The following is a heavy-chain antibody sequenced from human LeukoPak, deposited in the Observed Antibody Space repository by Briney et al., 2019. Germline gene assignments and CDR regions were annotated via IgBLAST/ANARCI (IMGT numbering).Heavy chain of an antibody. J-gene: IGHJ6*03. CDR3: ARDPYSGGYWNYYYYYMDV. V-gene: IGHV3-53*01. Sequence: GGSLRLSCAASEFIVSINYMTWVRQAPGKGLEWVSVTSESGGSTHYADSVKGRFTIYRDNSKNTLYLQMNSLGGEDTAVYYCARDPYSGGYWNYYYYYMDVWGKGTTVTISS. D-gene: IGHD1-26*01. CDR1: EFIVSINY. CDR2: TSESGGST.